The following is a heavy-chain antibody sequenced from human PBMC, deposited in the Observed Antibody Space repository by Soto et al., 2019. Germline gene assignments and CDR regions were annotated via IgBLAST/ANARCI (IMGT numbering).Heavy chain of an antibody. J-gene: IGHJ4*02. CDR2: ISYDGSNK. Sequence: QVQLVESGGGVVQPGRSLRLSCAASGFTFSSYAMHWVRQAPGKGLEWVAVISYDGSNKYYADSVKGRFTISRDNSKNTLYLQMNSLRAEDTAVYYCARMEYGGKGDIDYWGQGTLVTVSS. CDR1: GFTFSSYA. CDR3: ARMEYGGKGDIDY. V-gene: IGHV3-30-3*01. D-gene: IGHD2-15*01.